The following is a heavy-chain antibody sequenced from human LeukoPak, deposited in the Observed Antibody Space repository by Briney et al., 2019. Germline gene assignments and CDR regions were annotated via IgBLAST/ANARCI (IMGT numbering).Heavy chain of an antibody. CDR2: IKQDGSEK. Sequence: PGGSLRLSCAASGFTFSSYWMSWVRQAPGKGLEWVANIKQDGSEKYYVDSVKGRFTISRDNAKSSLYLQMNSLRAEDTAVYYCARGGDYYDILTGYYPGYYFDYWGQGTLVTVSS. D-gene: IGHD3-9*01. V-gene: IGHV3-7*03. CDR3: ARGGDYYDILTGYYPGYYFDY. CDR1: GFTFSSYW. J-gene: IGHJ4*02.